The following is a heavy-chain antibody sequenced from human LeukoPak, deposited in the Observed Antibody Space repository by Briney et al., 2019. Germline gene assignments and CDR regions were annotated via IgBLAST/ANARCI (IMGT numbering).Heavy chain of an antibody. V-gene: IGHV4-38-2*01. Sequence: PSETLSLTCGVSGDSIRSDYYWAWVRQPPGKGLEWVGSIYHNGITYYNPSLKSRLILSVDTSNNHFSLRLTPVTAADTAVYYCTRGGAYYRPGFDCWGQGTPVTVSS. J-gene: IGHJ4*02. CDR2: IYHNGIT. CDR3: TRGGAYYRPGFDC. D-gene: IGHD3-3*01. CDR1: GDSIRSDYY.